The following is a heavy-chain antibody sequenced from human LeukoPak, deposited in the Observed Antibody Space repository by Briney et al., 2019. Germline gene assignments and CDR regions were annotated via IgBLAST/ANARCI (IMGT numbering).Heavy chain of an antibody. Sequence: SETLSLTCSVSGGSISSYYWTWIRQPAGKGLEWIGSGTTNYNPSLKSRATMSVDRSKNQLSLKLRSVTAADTAAYYCARNHDRDAFDIWGQGTLVTVSS. CDR1: GGSISSYY. J-gene: IGHJ3*02. CDR3: ARNHDRDAFDI. CDR2: GTT. D-gene: IGHD3-3*01. V-gene: IGHV4-4*07.